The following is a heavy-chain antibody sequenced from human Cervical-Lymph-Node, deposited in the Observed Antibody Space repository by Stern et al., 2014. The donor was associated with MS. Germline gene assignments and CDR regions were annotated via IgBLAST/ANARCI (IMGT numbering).Heavy chain of an antibody. J-gene: IGHJ4*02. Sequence: QVTLRQSGPTVVKPTQTLTLTCTFSGLSFSTRGVGVGWIRQPPGKALEWLALTYLDADKYSRPSLNNRLTITNDTSHTHDIPTMANVDPVDTATYYCAHVAASLPARPFDYWGQGTLVTVSS. D-gene: IGHD6-6*01. CDR1: GLSFSTRGVG. CDR3: AHVAASLPARPFDY. V-gene: IGHV2-5*02. CDR2: TYLDADK.